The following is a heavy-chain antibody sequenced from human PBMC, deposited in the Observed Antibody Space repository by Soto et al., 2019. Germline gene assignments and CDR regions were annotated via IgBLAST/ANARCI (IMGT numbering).Heavy chain of an antibody. CDR1: GCTFSRYA. J-gene: IGHJ4*02. CDR2: ISGSDDST. V-gene: IGHV3-23*01. D-gene: IGHD6-6*01. Sequence: EVQLLESGGGLVQPGESLRLSCAASGCTFSRYAMSWLLQAQGKGLEWVSVISGSDDSTYYAYSVKGRFTISRDNSKNSLYLQMNSLRDEDTAVYYCAKRSSSSTFDYWGQGTLVTVSS. CDR3: AKRSSSSTFDY.